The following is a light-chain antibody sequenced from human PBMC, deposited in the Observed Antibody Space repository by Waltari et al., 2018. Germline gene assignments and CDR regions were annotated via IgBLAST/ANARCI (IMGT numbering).Light chain of an antibody. CDR3: SSFTSSTTGI. Sequence: SALTQPDSVSGPPGQSITLPGSGTTSHSGGYEHVSWYQQHPGKAPRVIFYDVNNRPSGVSNRFSGSKSGSSASLTISGLQAEDEADYYCSSFTSSTTGIFGGGTKVTVL. V-gene: IGLV2-14*03. CDR2: DVN. J-gene: IGLJ2*01. CDR1: TSHSGGYEH.